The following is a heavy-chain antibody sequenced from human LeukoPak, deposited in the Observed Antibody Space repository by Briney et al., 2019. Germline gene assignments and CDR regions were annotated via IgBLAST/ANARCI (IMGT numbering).Heavy chain of an antibody. CDR3: AGSGKLVTPWARDY. V-gene: IGHV3-21*01. CDR1: GFTFSSYG. Sequence: GGSLRLSCAASGFTFSSYGMNWVRQAPGKGLEWVSSISSSSSYIYYADSVKGRFTISRDNAKNSLYLQMNSLRAEDTAVYYCAGSGKLVTPWARDYWGQGTLVTVSS. CDR2: ISSSSSYI. D-gene: IGHD5-18*01. J-gene: IGHJ4*02.